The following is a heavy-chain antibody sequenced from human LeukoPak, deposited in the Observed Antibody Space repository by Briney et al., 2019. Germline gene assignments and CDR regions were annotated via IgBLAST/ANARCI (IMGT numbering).Heavy chain of an antibody. CDR1: GYSLHTYG. J-gene: IGHJ4*02. CDR3: ARDRYDTTGYYGADY. V-gene: IGHV1-18*01. D-gene: IGHD3-22*01. Sequence: ASVKVSCKASGYSLHTYGLSWVRQAPGQGLEWMGWISPYNGETLYAQNFQGRVTMTTDSSTTTASMELRSLRIDDTAVYYCARDRYDTTGYYGADYWGQGTLVTVSS. CDR2: ISPYNGET.